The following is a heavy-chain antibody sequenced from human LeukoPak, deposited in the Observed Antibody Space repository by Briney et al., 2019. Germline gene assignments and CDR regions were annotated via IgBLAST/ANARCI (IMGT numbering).Heavy chain of an antibody. V-gene: IGHV3-33*08. Sequence: PGRSLRLSCAASGFTFSSYAMHWVRQAPGKGLEWVALIWYDGSNKYYADSVKGRFTISRDNSKNTLYLQMNSLRAEDTAVYYCARDRDAEWPLRILDYWGQGTLVTVSS. J-gene: IGHJ4*02. CDR1: GFTFSSYA. CDR3: ARDRDAEWPLRILDY. CDR2: IWYDGSNK. D-gene: IGHD3-3*01.